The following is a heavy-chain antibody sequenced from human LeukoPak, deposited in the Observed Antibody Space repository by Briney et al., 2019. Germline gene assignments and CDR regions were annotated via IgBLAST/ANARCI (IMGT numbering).Heavy chain of an antibody. Sequence: PSETLSLTCAVYGGSFSGYYWSWIRQPPGKGLEWIGEINHSGSTNYNPSLKSRVTISVDTSKNQFSLKLSSVTAADTAVYYCARPGGRYSYGSERYFDYWGQGTLVTVSS. J-gene: IGHJ4*02. D-gene: IGHD5-18*01. CDR2: INHSGST. CDR1: GGSFSGYY. CDR3: ARPGGRYSYGSERYFDY. V-gene: IGHV4-34*01.